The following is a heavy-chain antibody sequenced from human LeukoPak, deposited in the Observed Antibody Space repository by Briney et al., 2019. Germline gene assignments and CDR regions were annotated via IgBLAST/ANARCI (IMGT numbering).Heavy chain of an antibody. CDR1: GFTFSSYG. CDR2: IWYDGSNK. CDR3: ARDLKI. Sequence: GGSLRLSCAASGFTFSSYGMHWVRQAPGKGLEWVAVIWYDGSNKYYADPVKRRFTISRDNSKNTLYLQMNSLTAEDTAVYYCARDLKIWGQGTMVTVSS. V-gene: IGHV3-33*01. J-gene: IGHJ3*02.